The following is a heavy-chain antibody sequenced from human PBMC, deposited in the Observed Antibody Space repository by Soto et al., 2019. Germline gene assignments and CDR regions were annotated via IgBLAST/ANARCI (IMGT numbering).Heavy chain of an antibody. V-gene: IGHV4-34*02. CDR2: INHKKNT. CDR3: ARGERIIRGADYYYYMDV. CDR1: GGSFNDYY. Sequence: QVQLQQWGAGLLRPSETLSLTCAVYGGSFNDYYWTWIRQPPGKGLEWIGEINHKKNTHYDPSLESRVTFSVDTSKNQFSLRLTSVTAADTALYYCARGERIIRGADYYYYMDVWGKGTTVTVSS. D-gene: IGHD3-10*01. J-gene: IGHJ6*03.